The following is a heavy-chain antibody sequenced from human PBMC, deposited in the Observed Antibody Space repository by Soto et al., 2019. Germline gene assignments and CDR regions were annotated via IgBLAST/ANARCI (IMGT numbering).Heavy chain of an antibody. CDR1: GGTSSSYT. CDR3: AREGYFDWLLSLGAFDI. V-gene: IGHV1-69*04. J-gene: IGHJ3*02. CDR2: IIPILGIA. D-gene: IGHD3-9*01. Sequence: SVKVSCKASGGTSSSYTISWVRQAPGQGLEWMGRIIPILGIANYAQKFQGRVTITADKSTSTAYMELSSLRSEDTAVYYCAREGYFDWLLSLGAFDIWGQGTMVAVSS.